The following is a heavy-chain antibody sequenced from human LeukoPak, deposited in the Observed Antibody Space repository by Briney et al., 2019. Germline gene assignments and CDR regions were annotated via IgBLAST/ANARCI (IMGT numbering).Heavy chain of an antibody. Sequence: ASVKVSCKASGYTFTSYGISWVRQAPGQGLEWMGWISAYNGNTNYAQKLQGRVTMTTDTSTSTAYMELRSLRSDDTAVYYCARDIAGDSSGYYYASAFDIWGQGTMVTVSS. D-gene: IGHD3-22*01. CDR1: GYTFTSYG. J-gene: IGHJ3*02. CDR2: ISAYNGNT. V-gene: IGHV1-18*01. CDR3: ARDIAGDSSGYYYASAFDI.